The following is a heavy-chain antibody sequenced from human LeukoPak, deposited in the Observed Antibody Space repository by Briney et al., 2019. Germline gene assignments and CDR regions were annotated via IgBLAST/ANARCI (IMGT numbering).Heavy chain of an antibody. V-gene: IGHV1-2*06. J-gene: IGHJ3*02. CDR3: ARFEDYGGNRDVFDI. D-gene: IGHD4-23*01. CDR2: INPNSGGT. Sequence: ASVKVSCKASGYIFTDYYMHWVRQAPGQELGWMGRINPNSGGTNYAQKFQGRVTMTRDTSISTAYMELSRLRSDDTAVYYCARFEDYGGNRDVFDIWGQGTMVTVSS. CDR1: GYIFTDYY.